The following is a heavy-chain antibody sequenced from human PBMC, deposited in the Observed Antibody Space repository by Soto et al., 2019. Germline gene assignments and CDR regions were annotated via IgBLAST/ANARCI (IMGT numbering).Heavy chain of an antibody. D-gene: IGHD2-21*02. J-gene: IGHJ6*04. CDR1: GGTFSSYA. Sequence: QVQLVQSGAEVKKPGSSVKVSCKASGGTFSSYAISWVRQAPGQGLEWMGGIIPIFGTANYAQKFQGRVTITADESTSTAYMELSRMRSEDTAVYYCAREIVVVTVVVYYYGMDVWGEGTTVTVSS. CDR2: IIPIFGTA. CDR3: AREIVVVTVVVYYYGMDV. V-gene: IGHV1-69*01.